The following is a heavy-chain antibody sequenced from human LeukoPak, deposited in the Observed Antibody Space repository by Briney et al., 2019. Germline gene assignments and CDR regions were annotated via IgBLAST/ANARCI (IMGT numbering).Heavy chain of an antibody. D-gene: IGHD3-10*01. V-gene: IGHV3-7*03. CDR1: GFIFSDHW. J-gene: IGHJ4*02. Sequence: GGSLRLSCAASGFIFSDHWMSWVRQAPGKGLEWVANIKKDGSEKYYVDSVKGRFTMSRDNAKNSLYLQMNGLRAEDTAVYYCASLGPDYWGQGTLVTVSS. CDR3: ASLGPDY. CDR2: IKKDGSEK.